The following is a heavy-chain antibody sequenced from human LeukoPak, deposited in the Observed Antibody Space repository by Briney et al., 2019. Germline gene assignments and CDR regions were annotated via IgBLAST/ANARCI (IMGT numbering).Heavy chain of an antibody. D-gene: IGHD2-2*02. CDR2: IRYDGSNK. Sequence: GGSLRLSCAASGFTFSSYGMHWVRQAPGKGLEWVAFIRYDGSNKYYADSVKGRFTISRDNSKNTLYLQMNSLRAEDTAVYYCAKGYXXMXSGLAYXGQGTXXTVS. CDR1: GFTFSSYG. V-gene: IGHV3-30*02. CDR3: AKGYXXMXSGLAY. J-gene: IGHJ4*02.